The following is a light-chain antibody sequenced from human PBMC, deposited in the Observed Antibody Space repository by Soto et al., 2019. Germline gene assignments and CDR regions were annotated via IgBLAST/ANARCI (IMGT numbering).Light chain of an antibody. CDR3: QQRSIWPET. CDR2: DAS. J-gene: IGKJ5*01. CDR1: QSVSSY. V-gene: IGKV3-11*01. Sequence: DIVLTQSPHTLSLSPGERATLSCRASQSVSSYLAWYQQKPGQAPRLLIYDASNRATGIPARFSGSGSGTDFTLTISSLEPEDFALYYCQQRSIWPETFGQGGLLEIK.